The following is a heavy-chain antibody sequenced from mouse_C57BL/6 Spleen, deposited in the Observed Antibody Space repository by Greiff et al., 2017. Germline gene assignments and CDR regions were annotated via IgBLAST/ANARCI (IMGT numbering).Heavy chain of an antibody. D-gene: IGHD2-10*01. V-gene: IGHV5-17*01. Sequence: DVKLVESGGGLVKPGGSLKLSCAASGFTFSDYGMHWVRQAPEKGLEWVAYISSGSSTIYYADTVKGRFTISRDNAKNTLFLQMTSLRSEDTAMYYCARGGLLTGADWGQGTLVTVSA. J-gene: IGHJ3*01. CDR2: ISSGSSTI. CDR3: ARGGLLTGAD. CDR1: GFTFSDYG.